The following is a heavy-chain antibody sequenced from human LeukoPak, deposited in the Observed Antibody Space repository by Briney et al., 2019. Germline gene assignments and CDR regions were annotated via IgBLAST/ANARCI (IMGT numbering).Heavy chain of an antibody. J-gene: IGHJ4*02. Sequence: PGGSLRLSCAASGFTFTNHPMHWVRQASGKRLEYVSAISPSGDWTWYADSVKGRFTISRDNSKNTMYLQMGSLRPEDTAVYYCAKDQGDCSSTSCYAGFDYWGQETLVTVSS. V-gene: IGHV3-64*02. CDR1: GFTFTNHP. D-gene: IGHD2-2*01. CDR2: ISPSGDWT. CDR3: AKDQGDCSSTSCYAGFDY.